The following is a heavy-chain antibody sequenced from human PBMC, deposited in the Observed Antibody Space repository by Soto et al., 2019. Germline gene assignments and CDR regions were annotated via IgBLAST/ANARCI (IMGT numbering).Heavy chain of an antibody. J-gene: IGHJ4*02. CDR3: AKIGYYYDSSGYYPHPGFDY. Sequence: GGSLRLSCAASGFTFSSYAMSWVRQAPGKGLEWVSAISGSGGSTYYADSVKGRFTISRDNSKNTLYLQMNSLRAEDTAVYYCAKIGYYYDSSGYYPHPGFDYWGQGTLVTVS. CDR1: GFTFSSYA. D-gene: IGHD3-22*01. V-gene: IGHV3-23*01. CDR2: ISGSGGST.